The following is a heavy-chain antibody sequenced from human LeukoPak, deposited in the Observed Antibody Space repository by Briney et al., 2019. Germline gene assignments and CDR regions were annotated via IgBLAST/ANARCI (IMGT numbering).Heavy chain of an antibody. Sequence: GGFLTLSCAASGFTFSNYGLSWVRQAAGKGLEWVSTISDRGSSTYYADAVKGRFTVSRDNSKNTLYLQMSSLRAEDTAVYFCAKDLPYYYDSSGSGDAFDLWGQGTMVTVSS. CDR2: ISDRGSST. J-gene: IGHJ3*01. CDR1: GFTFSNYG. D-gene: IGHD3-22*01. V-gene: IGHV3-23*01. CDR3: AKDLPYYYDSSGSGDAFDL.